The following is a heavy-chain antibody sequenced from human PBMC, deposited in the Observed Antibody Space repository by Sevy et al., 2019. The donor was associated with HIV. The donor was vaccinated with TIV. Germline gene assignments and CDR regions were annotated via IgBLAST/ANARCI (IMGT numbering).Heavy chain of an antibody. Sequence: SETLSLTCTVSGGSISSYYWSWIRQPPGKGLEWIGYIYYSGSTNYNPSLKSRVTISVDTSKNQFSLKLSSVTAADTAVYYCASGSITIFGVVIHDAFDIWGQGTMVTVS. V-gene: IGHV4-59*01. CDR1: GGSISSYY. CDR3: ASGSITIFGVVIHDAFDI. CDR2: IYYSGST. J-gene: IGHJ3*02. D-gene: IGHD3-3*01.